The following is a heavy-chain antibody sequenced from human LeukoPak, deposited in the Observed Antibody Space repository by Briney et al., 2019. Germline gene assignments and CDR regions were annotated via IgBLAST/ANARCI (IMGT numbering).Heavy chain of an antibody. CDR1: GFTFSNYG. D-gene: IGHD5-24*01. Sequence: PGGSLRLSCVTSGFTFSNYGMHWVRQAPGKGLEWVAIIYFDGGAKYYADSVKGRFTISRDNSKNTLYLQMNSLRAEDTAVYYCARDWQSRDGYNHWGQGTLVTVSS. V-gene: IGHV3-33*01. CDR3: ARDWQSRDGYNH. CDR2: IYFDGGAK. J-gene: IGHJ4*02.